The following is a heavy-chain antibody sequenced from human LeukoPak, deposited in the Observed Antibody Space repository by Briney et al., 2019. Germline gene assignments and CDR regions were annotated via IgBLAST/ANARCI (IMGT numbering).Heavy chain of an antibody. V-gene: IGHV3-74*01. CDR2: INSDGSSI. D-gene: IGHD3-16*01. CDR3: VRGWGFTSGGY. Sequence: GGSLRLSCAASGFTFSSYWMHWVRQAPGKGLVWVSGINSDGSSIRYADSVKGRFTISRDNAKNTLYLQMNSLRAEDTAVYYCVRGWGFTSGGYWGQGTLVTVSS. CDR1: GFTFSSYW. J-gene: IGHJ4*02.